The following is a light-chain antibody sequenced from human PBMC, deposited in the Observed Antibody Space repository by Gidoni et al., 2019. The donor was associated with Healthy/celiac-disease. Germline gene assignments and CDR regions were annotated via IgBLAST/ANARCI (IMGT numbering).Light chain of an antibody. CDR2: EVS. Sequence: QSALTQPASVSGSPGQSITIPCTGTSSDVGSYNLVSWYQQQPGKAPNLMIYEVSKRPSGVSNRFSGSKSGNTASLTISGLQAEDEADYYCCSYAGSSTFWVFGGGTKLTVL. CDR1: SSDVGSYNL. V-gene: IGLV2-23*02. CDR3: CSYAGSSTFWV. J-gene: IGLJ3*02.